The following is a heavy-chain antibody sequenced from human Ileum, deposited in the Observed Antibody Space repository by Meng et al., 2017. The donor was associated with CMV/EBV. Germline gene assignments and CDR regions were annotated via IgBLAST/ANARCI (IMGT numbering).Heavy chain of an antibody. Sequence: QVQLQESGPGLLKPSETLSLTCTVSGTSITGYYWSWIRQSAAKGLEWIGRIYASGSTNYNPSLHSRVSMSIDTSKNQFSLKLRSVTAADTAVYYCAREGSAVHWGQGTLVTGSS. CDR2: IYASGST. J-gene: IGHJ4*02. V-gene: IGHV4-4*07. CDR1: GTSITGYY. D-gene: IGHD6-13*01. CDR3: AREGSAVH.